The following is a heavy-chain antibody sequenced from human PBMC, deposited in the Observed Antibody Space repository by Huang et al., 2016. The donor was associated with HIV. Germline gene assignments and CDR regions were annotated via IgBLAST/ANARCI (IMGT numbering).Heavy chain of an antibody. CDR2: IIPIFGTT. V-gene: IGHV1-69*13. J-gene: IGHJ4*02. CDR3: ARSGPRWGLATIWTLVY. Sequence: QVQLVQSGAEVKKPGSSVKLSCQSSGGGSSSYAFSWVRQARGQGLEWMGGIIPIFGTTDYAPRFQGRVTITADESTNTAYIELSSLEYDDTALYYCARSGPRWGLATIWTLVYWGQGTLVTVSS. D-gene: IGHD5-12*01. CDR1: GGGSSSYA.